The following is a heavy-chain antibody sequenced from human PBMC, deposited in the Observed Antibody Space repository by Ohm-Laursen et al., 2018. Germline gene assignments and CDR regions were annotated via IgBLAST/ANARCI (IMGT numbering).Heavy chain of an antibody. Sequence: GTLSLTCTVSGDSITHYSWGWIRQPAGKGLEWIGHVYMSGRTNDNPSLKSRVTMSLDRSKNQFSLKLTSVTSADTAVYYCARSITMIVVADWGQGTLVTVSS. CDR1: GDSITHYS. V-gene: IGHV4-4*07. CDR3: ARSITMIVVAD. D-gene: IGHD3-22*01. J-gene: IGHJ4*02. CDR2: VYMSGRT.